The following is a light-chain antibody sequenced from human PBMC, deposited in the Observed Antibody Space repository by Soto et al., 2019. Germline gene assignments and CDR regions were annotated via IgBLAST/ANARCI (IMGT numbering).Light chain of an antibody. CDR1: QTINNY. CDR3: QHLNNYPLS. V-gene: IGKV1-39*01. CDR2: SAS. J-gene: IGKJ4*01. Sequence: DIQMTQSPSSLSASLGDRVTITCRASQTINNYLHWYQQRPGEAPKLLIYSASNLQTGVPSRFSGSGSGTDFTLTISSLQPEDFATYYCQHLNNYPLSFGGGTKVQIK.